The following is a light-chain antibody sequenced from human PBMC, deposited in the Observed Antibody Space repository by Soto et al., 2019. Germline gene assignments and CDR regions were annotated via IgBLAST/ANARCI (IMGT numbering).Light chain of an antibody. CDR1: QNIHNH. CDR3: QQYDSSPRT. CDR2: DAI. J-gene: IGKJ1*01. V-gene: IGKV3-15*01. Sequence: MSQSPATLSVSPGERVTLSCRASQNIHNHMSWFLQKPGQTPRLLIYDAIIRAPDVPARFSGSWSGTEFTLTINSLQSEDFAVYYCQQYDSSPRTFGQGTKVDIK.